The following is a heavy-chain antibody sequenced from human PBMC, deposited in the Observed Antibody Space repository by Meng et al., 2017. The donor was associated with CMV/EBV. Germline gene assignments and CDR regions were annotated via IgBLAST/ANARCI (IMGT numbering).Heavy chain of an antibody. Sequence: GESLKISCAASRFTVSSYYMSWVRQAPGKGLEWVLVIYSGGSTYYADSVKGRFTISRDNSKNTLYLQMNSLRAEDTAVYYCARDGPYGDPLHYWGQGTLVTVSS. D-gene: IGHD4-17*01. CDR3: ARDGPYGDPLHY. CDR2: IYSGGST. CDR1: RFTVSSYY. J-gene: IGHJ4*02. V-gene: IGHV3-66*02.